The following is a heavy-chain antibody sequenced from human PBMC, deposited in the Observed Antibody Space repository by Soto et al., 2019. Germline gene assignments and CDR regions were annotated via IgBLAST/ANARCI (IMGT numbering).Heavy chain of an antibody. V-gene: IGHV1-18*01. CDR1: GYTSTNYG. Sequence: ASLKVSCKASGYTSTNYGISWVRQAPGQGLEWMGWISAYNGDTNYAQKLQGRVTMTTDTSTSTAYMELRSLRSDDTAVYYCARDIGGTPLDCFDRWGQGTVVTVSS. CDR2: ISAYNGDT. J-gene: IGHJ5*02. CDR3: ARDIGGTPLDCFDR. D-gene: IGHD1-1*01.